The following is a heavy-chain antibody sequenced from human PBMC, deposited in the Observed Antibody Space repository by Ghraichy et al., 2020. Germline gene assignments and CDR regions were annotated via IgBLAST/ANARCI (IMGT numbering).Heavy chain of an antibody. CDR3: ARGRIATAGTRSPDWNYGMDV. CDR2: INHSGST. CDR1: GGSFSGYY. V-gene: IGHV4-34*01. Sequence: SETLSLTCAVYGGSFSGYYWSWIRQPPGKGLEWIGEINHSGSTNQKPSLKSRVTISVATSKNQFSLRLSSVTAADTAVYYCARGRIATAGTRSPDWNYGMDVWGQGTTVTVSS. D-gene: IGHD6-13*01. J-gene: IGHJ6*02.